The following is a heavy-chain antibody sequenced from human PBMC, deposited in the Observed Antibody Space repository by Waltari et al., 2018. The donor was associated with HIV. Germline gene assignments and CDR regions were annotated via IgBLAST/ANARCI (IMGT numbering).Heavy chain of an antibody. Sequence: QVQLVESWGGVVKPGRSVRLACVRHGFTINDSALSRVRNAPGNGVECVAVIAYDGSNKYYADSWKGRFTISRDNSKNTLYLQINSLRAEDTAVYYCARDSSGYYYVGYGMDVWGQGTTVTVSS. J-gene: IGHJ6*02. V-gene: IGHV3-30*01. D-gene: IGHD3-22*01. CDR3: ARDSSGYYYVGYGMDV. CDR1: GFTINDSA. CDR2: IAYDGSNK.